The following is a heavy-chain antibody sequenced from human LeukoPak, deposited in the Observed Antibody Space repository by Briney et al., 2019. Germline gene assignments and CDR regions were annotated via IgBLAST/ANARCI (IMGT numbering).Heavy chain of an antibody. CDR3: ASPHRGQWWEPFDY. D-gene: IGHD1-26*01. CDR2: IYFSGGT. Sequence: PSETLSLTCTVSGDSISSSNCYWGWIRQPPGKGLEWIGSIYFSGGTYYNPSLKSRVTISVDTSKNQFSLKLSSVTAADTAVYYCASPHRGQWWEPFDYWGQGILVTVSS. CDR1: GDSISSSNCY. J-gene: IGHJ4*02. V-gene: IGHV4-39*01.